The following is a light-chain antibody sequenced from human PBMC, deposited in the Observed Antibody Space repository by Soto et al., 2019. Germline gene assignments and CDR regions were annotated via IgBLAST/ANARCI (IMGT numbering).Light chain of an antibody. CDR2: AVS. CDR1: NSDVGRYNF. V-gene: IGLV2-11*01. J-gene: IGLJ3*02. CDR3: YSYTASDIWV. Sequence: QSALTQPRSVSGSPGQSVTISCTGTNSDVGRYNFVSRYQQLPGKAPKLLISAVSQRPSGVPDRFSGSKSGNTASLTISGLQADDEADYFCYSYTASDIWVFGGGTQLTVL.